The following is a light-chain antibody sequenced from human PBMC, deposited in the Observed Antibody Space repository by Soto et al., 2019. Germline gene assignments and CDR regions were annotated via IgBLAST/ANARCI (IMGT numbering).Light chain of an antibody. V-gene: IGKV3-20*01. CDR3: QQYVSSSWT. CDR2: GAS. CDR1: QSVSSSY. Sequence: EIVLTQSPGTLSLSPGERATLSCRASQSVSSSYLAWYQQKPGQAPRLLIYGASSRATGIPGRFSGTGSGTDFTLTISRLEPEDFAVYYCQQYVSSSWTFGQGTKVEIK. J-gene: IGKJ1*01.